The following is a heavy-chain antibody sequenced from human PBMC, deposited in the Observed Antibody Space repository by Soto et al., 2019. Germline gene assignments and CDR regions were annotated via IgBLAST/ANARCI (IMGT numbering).Heavy chain of an antibody. D-gene: IGHD3-16*02. Sequence: QVQLVQSGAEVKKPGASVKVSCKASGYTFTSYAMHWVRQAPGQRLEWMGWINAGNGNTKYSQKFQGRVTITRDTSXSXXYKELSSLRSEDTAVYYCARGGYVWGSYRYGWFDPWCQGTLVTVSS. CDR1: GYTFTSYA. CDR2: INAGNGNT. V-gene: IGHV1-3*01. J-gene: IGHJ5*02. CDR3: ARGGYVWGSYRYGWFDP.